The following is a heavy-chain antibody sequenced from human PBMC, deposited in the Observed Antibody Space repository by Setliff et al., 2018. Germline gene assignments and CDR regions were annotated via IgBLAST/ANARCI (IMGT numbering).Heavy chain of an antibody. CDR3: ARSPANGGHDAFDV. Sequence: LRLSCIASGFTFSSYSMNWVRQAPGKGLEWVSSISDSSIYIYYVDSVKGRFTISRDNAQNSLYLQMDSLRAEDTAVYYCARSPANGGHDAFDVWGQGTMVTVSS. V-gene: IGHV3-21*01. D-gene: IGHD6-25*01. J-gene: IGHJ3*01. CDR1: GFTFSSYS. CDR2: ISDSSIYI.